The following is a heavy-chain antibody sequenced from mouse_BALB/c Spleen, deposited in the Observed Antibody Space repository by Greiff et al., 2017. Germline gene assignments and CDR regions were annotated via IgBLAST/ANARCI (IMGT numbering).Heavy chain of an antibody. CDR3: ASASGSVPYWYFDV. J-gene: IGHJ1*01. CDR2: ISSGGST. Sequence: EVKLVESGGGLVKPGGSLKLSCAASGFTFSSYAMSWVRQTPEKRLEWVASISSGGSTYYPDSVKGRFTISRDNARNILYLQMSSLRSEDTAMYYCASASGSVPYWYFDVWGAGTTVTVSS. D-gene: IGHD1-1*01. CDR1: GFTFSSYA. V-gene: IGHV5-6-5*01.